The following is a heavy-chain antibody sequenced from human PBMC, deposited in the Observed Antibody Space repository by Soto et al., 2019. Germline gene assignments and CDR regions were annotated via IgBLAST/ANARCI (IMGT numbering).Heavy chain of an antibody. CDR3: ATMVAAQYFFDA. D-gene: IGHD2-15*01. CDR2: IIPIFGVA. Sequence: QVQLVQSGAEVKKPGSSVKVSCKASGDTFSSYRFNWVRQAPGQGLEWMGGIIPIFGVANYAHKFQGRVTITADDSTGTAYMELSSLRSEDTAIYYCATMVAAQYFFDAWGQGTLVTVSS. V-gene: IGHV1-69*01. J-gene: IGHJ4*02. CDR1: GDTFSSYR.